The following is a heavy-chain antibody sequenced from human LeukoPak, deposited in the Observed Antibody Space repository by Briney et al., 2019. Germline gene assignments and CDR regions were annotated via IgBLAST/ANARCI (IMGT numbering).Heavy chain of an antibody. V-gene: IGHV4-39*01. CDR2: IYFSGST. J-gene: IGHJ4*02. CDR1: TGSLSSSSYY. D-gene: IGHD3-22*01. CDR3: ARQYYYDSSGYPLDY. Sequence: SETLSLTCSVSTGSLSSSSYYWGWIRQPPGKGLEWIGSIYFSGSTYYNPSLKSRVTMSVDTSKNQFSLKLNSVTAADTAVYYCARQYYYDSSGYPLDYWGQGTLVTVSS.